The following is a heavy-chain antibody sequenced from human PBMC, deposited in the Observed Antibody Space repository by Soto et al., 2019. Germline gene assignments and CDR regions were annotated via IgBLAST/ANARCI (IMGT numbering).Heavy chain of an antibody. V-gene: IGHV1-69*01. Sequence: QVQLVQSGAEVKKPGSSVKVSCKASGGTFSSYAISWVRQAPGQGLEWMGGIIPIFGTANYAQKFQGRVTITGDESRSTAYMELSSMRSEDTAVYYCATTPPNGTLFDYWGQRTLVTVSS. CDR3: ATTPPNGTLFDY. CDR2: IIPIFGTA. J-gene: IGHJ4*02. D-gene: IGHD2-8*01. CDR1: GGTFSSYA.